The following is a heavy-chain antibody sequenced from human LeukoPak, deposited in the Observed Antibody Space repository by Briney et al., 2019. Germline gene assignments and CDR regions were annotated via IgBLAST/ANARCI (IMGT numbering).Heavy chain of an antibody. CDR1: GGSFSGYY. Sequence: SETLSLTCAVYGGSFSGYYWSWIRQPPGKGLEWIGEINHSGSTNYNPSLKSRVTISVDTSKNQFSLKLSSVTAADTAVYYCARGDVDTATNFDYWGQGTLVTVSS. CDR2: INHSGST. D-gene: IGHD5-18*01. CDR3: ARGDVDTATNFDY. V-gene: IGHV4-34*01. J-gene: IGHJ4*02.